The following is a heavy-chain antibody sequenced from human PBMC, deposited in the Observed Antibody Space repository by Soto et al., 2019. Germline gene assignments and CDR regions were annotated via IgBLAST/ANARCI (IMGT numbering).Heavy chain of an antibody. CDR3: AKEAYYYDSSGYVLDY. J-gene: IGHJ4*02. Sequence: LRLSCAASGFTFSSYGMHWVRQAPGKGLEWVAVISYDGSNKYYADSVKGRFTISRDNSKNTLYLQMNSLRAEDTAVYYCAKEAYYYDSSGYVLDYWGQGTLVTVSS. V-gene: IGHV3-30*18. D-gene: IGHD3-22*01. CDR1: GFTFSSYG. CDR2: ISYDGSNK.